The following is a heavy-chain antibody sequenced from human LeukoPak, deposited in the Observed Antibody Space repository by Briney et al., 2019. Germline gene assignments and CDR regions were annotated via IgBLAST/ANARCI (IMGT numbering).Heavy chain of an antibody. CDR2: MQYDGSEI. Sequence: GGSLRLSCAASGFSFSSYAMNWVRQAPGKGLEWVAFMQYDGSEIYYADSVKDRFTISRDNSKNTLYLQMNSLKGDDTAMYYCAAPGDSSGYYPVDWGQGTLVTVSS. J-gene: IGHJ4*02. CDR1: GFSFSSYA. CDR3: AAPGDSSGYYPVD. V-gene: IGHV3-30*02. D-gene: IGHD3-22*01.